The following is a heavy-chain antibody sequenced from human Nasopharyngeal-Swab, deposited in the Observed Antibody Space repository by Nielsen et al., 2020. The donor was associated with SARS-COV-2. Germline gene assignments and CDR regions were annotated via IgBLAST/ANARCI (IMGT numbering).Heavy chain of an antibody. CDR3: ARIGKIEYGVSYYYYYGMDV. Sequence: SATLSLTCTVSGGSISSYYWSWIRQPPGKGLEWIGYIYYSGSTNYNPSLKSRVTISVDTSKNQFSLKLSSVTAADTAVYYCARIGKIEYGVSYYYYYGMDVWGQGTTVTVSS. D-gene: IGHD4-17*01. J-gene: IGHJ6*02. CDR2: IYYSGST. CDR1: GGSISSYY. V-gene: IGHV4-59*01.